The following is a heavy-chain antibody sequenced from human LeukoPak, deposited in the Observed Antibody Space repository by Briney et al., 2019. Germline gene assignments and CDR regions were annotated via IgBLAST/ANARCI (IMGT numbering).Heavy chain of an antibody. CDR2: IIPILGIA. V-gene: IGHV1-69*04. J-gene: IGHJ4*02. D-gene: IGHD3-22*01. CDR3: ARPYDSSGLGYHY. CDR1: GGTFSSYA. Sequence: GASVKVSCKASGGTFSSYAISWVRQAPGQGLEWMGRIIPILGIANYAQKFQGRVTITADKSTSTAYMELSSLRSEDTAVYYCARPYDSSGLGYHYWGQGTLVTVSS.